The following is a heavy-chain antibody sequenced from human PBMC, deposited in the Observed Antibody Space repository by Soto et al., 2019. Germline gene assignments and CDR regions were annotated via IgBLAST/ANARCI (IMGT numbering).Heavy chain of an antibody. CDR1: GGSINLSSYY. CDR2: IYYSGST. V-gene: IGHV4-31*03. D-gene: IGHD2-15*01. Sequence: SETLSLTCSVSGGSINLSSYYWGWIRQHPGKGLEWIGYIYYSGSTYYNPSLKSRVTISVDTSKNQFSLKLSSVTAADTAVYYCARDIASCSGGSCYTRSFMDVWGKGTTVTVSS. J-gene: IGHJ6*03. CDR3: ARDIASCSGGSCYTRSFMDV.